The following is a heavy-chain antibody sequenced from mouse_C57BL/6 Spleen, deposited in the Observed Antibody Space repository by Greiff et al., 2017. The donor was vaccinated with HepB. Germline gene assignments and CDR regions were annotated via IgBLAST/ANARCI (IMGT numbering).Heavy chain of an antibody. V-gene: IGHV14-1*01. CDR1: GFNIKDYY. Sequence: EVQLQQSGAELVRPGASVKLSCTASGFNIKDYYMHWVKQRPEQGLEWIGRIDPEDGDTEYAPKFQGKATMTADTSSNTAYLQLSSLTSEDTAVYYCTSIYYGYDEDWYFDVWGTGTTVTVSS. CDR2: IDPEDGDT. J-gene: IGHJ1*03. D-gene: IGHD2-2*01. CDR3: TSIYYGYDEDWYFDV.